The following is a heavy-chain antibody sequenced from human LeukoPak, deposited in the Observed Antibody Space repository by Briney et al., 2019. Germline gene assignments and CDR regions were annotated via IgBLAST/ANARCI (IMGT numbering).Heavy chain of an antibody. Sequence: GGSLRLSCAASGFTFSSYAMSWVRQAPGKGLEWVSAISGSGGSTYYADSVKGRFTISRDNSKNTLYLQMNSLRAEDTAVYYCAKEDRGITIFGVVPSDYWGQGTLVTVSS. CDR1: GFTFSSYA. CDR3: AKEDRGITIFGVVPSDY. D-gene: IGHD3-3*01. CDR2: ISGSGGST. J-gene: IGHJ4*02. V-gene: IGHV3-23*01.